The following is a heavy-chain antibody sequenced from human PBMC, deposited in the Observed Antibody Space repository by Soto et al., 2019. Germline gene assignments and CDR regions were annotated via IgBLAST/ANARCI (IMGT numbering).Heavy chain of an antibody. J-gene: IGHJ6*02. Sequence: QVQLVESGGGVVQPGRSLRLSCAASGFTFSSYAMHWVRQAPGKGLEWVAVISYDGSNKYYADSVEGRFTISRDNSKNTLYLQMNSLRAEDTAVYYCASVKYNWIPYYYYGMDVWGQGTTVTVSS. CDR2: ISYDGSNK. CDR3: ASVKYNWIPYYYYGMDV. CDR1: GFTFSSYA. V-gene: IGHV3-30-3*01. D-gene: IGHD1-20*01.